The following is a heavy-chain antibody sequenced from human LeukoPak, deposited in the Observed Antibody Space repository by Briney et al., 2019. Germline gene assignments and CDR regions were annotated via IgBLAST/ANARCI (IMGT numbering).Heavy chain of an antibody. Sequence: PGGSLRLSCAASGFTFNNYAMHWVRQVPGQGLEWVANIKQDGSEKFYVASVKGRFTISRDNGKSSLYLQMNSLRAEDTALYYCATSYDMGWLIGYWGQGTLVTVSS. D-gene: IGHD3/OR15-3a*01. J-gene: IGHJ4*02. CDR3: ATSYDMGWLIGY. CDR1: GFTFNNYA. CDR2: IKQDGSEK. V-gene: IGHV3-7*03.